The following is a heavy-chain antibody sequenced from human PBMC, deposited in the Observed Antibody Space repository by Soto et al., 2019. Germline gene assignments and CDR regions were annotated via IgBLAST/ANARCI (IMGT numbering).Heavy chain of an antibody. Sequence: QVQLQESGPGLVKPSETLSLTCTVSGDSISTYYWSWIRQPPGKGLEWIGYIYYSGSTNYNPSLKSRVTISVXXXXXXXXXXXXXXXXXXXXXXXXARFRWGSPYGMDVWGQGTTVTVFS. J-gene: IGHJ6*02. CDR2: IYYSGST. CDR3: ARFRWGSPYGMDV. D-gene: IGHD2-21*01. CDR1: GDSISTYY. V-gene: IGHV4-59*01.